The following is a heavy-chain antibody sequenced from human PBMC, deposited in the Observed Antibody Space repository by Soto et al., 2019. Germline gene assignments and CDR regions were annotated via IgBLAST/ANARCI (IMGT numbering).Heavy chain of an antibody. CDR3: ARDGLGYCSSTSCYVLDY. Sequence: QVQLQESGPGLVKPSGTLSLTCAVSSGSISSSNWWSWVRQPPGKGLEWIGEIYHSGSTNYNPSLKSRVTISVDKSKNPFSLKQSSVTAADTAVYYCARDGLGYCSSTSCYVLDYWGQGTLVTVSS. CDR2: IYHSGST. V-gene: IGHV4-4*02. D-gene: IGHD2-2*01. J-gene: IGHJ4*02. CDR1: SGSISSSNW.